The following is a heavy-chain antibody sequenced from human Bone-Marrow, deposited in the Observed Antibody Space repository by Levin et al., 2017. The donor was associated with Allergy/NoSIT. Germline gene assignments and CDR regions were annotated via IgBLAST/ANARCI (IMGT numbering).Heavy chain of an antibody. D-gene: IGHD2-2*01. CDR1: GFSFDDYA. J-gene: IGHJ4*02. CDR2: ISWNSGSI. V-gene: IGHV3-9*01. CDR3: AKMDCSSINCYPDV. Sequence: TGGSLRLSCAVSGFSFDDYAMHWVRQAPGKGLEWVSGISWNSGSIIYSDSVKGRFTISRDNAKNSLSLQMNSLRVEDTALYYCAKMDCSSINCYPDVWGQGTRVTVSS.